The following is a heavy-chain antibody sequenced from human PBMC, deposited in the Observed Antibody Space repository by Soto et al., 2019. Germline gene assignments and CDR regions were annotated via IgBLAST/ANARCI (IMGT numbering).Heavy chain of an antibody. Sequence: QVQLVQSGAEVKKPGASVQVSCKASGYTFTSYGISWVRQAPGQGLEWMGWISAYNGNTNYAQKLQGRVTMTTDTSTSTAYMELRSLRSDDTAVYYCAGDGALGENYYYCGMDVWGQGTTVTVSS. CDR2: ISAYNGNT. CDR1: GYTFTSYG. V-gene: IGHV1-18*01. J-gene: IGHJ6*02. CDR3: AGDGALGENYYYCGMDV. D-gene: IGHD3-16*01.